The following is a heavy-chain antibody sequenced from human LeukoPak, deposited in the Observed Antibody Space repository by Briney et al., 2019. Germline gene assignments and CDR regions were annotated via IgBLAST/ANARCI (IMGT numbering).Heavy chain of an antibody. J-gene: IGHJ4*02. CDR3: ATGGHLWTALNY. V-gene: IGHV3-30-3*01. CDR2: ISYDGSNK. CDR1: GFTFSSYA. D-gene: IGHD3-3*02. Sequence: GGSLRLSCAASGFTFSSYAMHWVRQAPGKGLEWVAVISYDGSNKYYADSVKGRFTISRDNSKNTPYLQMNSLRAEDTAVYYCATGGHLWTALNYWGQGTLFTVSS.